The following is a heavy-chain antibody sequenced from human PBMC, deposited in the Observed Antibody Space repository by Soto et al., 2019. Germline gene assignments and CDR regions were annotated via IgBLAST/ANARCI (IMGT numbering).Heavy chain of an antibody. CDR2: IIPIFGPA. Sequence: SVKVSCKAAGGTISSNTISWVRRAPGQGLEWMGGIIPIFGPADYAQKFQGRVTITADESTSTAYMELSSLRSEGTAVYYCAYSRSYYFDSWGQGTLVTVSS. CDR3: AYSRSYYFDS. D-gene: IGHD6-6*01. CDR1: GGTISSNT. J-gene: IGHJ4*02. V-gene: IGHV1-69*13.